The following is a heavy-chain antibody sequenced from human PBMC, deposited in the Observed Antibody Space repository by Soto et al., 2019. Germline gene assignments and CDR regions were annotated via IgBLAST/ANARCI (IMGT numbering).Heavy chain of an antibody. CDR2: ISSGSSYI. CDR3: ATYTGSYYHYGMDV. Sequence: GGSLRLSCAASGFTFSSYAMHWVRQAPGKGLEWVSSISSGSSYIYYADSVKGRFTISRDNAHNSLYLQMNSLRADDTAVYYCATYTGSYYHYGMDVWGQGTTVTVSS. V-gene: IGHV3-21*01. CDR1: GFTFSSYA. D-gene: IGHD5-12*01. J-gene: IGHJ6*02.